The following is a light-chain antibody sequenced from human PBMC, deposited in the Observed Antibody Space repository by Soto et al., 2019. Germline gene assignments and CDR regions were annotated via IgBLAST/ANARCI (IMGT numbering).Light chain of an antibody. CDR2: EVS. V-gene: IGLV2-14*01. CDR3: SSYTSSSSTLVV. Sequence: QYALTQPASVSGSPGQSITISCTGTSSDVGGYNYVSWYQQHPGKAPKLMIYEVSNRPSGVSNRFSGSKSGNTASLTISGLQAEDEADYYCSSYTSSSSTLVVFGGGTQLTVL. CDR1: SSDVGGYNY. J-gene: IGLJ2*01.